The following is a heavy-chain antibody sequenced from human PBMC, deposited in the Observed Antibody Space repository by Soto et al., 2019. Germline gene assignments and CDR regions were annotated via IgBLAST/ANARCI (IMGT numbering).Heavy chain of an antibody. CDR2: ISGSGGST. V-gene: IGHV3-23*01. CDR3: AKTCIVVVPAAVYYFDY. J-gene: IGHJ4*02. D-gene: IGHD2-2*01. Sequence: EVQLLESGGGLVQPGGSLRLSCAASGFTFSSYAMSWVRQAPGKGLEWVSAISGSGGSTYYADSVKGRFTISRDNSKNTLYLQMYSLRAEDTAVYYCAKTCIVVVPAAVYYFDYWGQGTLVTVSS. CDR1: GFTFSSYA.